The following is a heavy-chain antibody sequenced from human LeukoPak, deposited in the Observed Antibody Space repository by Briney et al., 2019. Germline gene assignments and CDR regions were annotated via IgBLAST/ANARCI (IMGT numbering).Heavy chain of an antibody. D-gene: IGHD5-18*01. CDR1: GFIFSDYV. CDR2: ISNTGGNT. CDR3: AKSLDQLWSPFDY. Sequence: GESLRLSCAASGFIFSDYVMTWVRQAPGKGLEWISSISNTGGNTGYAESVRGRFTISRDNSENTVYLQMNSLRAEDTAVYYCAKSLDQLWSPFDYWGQGTLVTVSS. J-gene: IGHJ4*02. V-gene: IGHV3-23*01.